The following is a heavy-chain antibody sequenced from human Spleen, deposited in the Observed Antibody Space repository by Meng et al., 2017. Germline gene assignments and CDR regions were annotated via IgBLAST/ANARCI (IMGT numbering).Heavy chain of an antibody. V-gene: IGHV4-34*01. CDR3: VYFWSGYFT. CDR1: GGSLSGYY. Sequence: VQLKRWGAGLLKPSQTLSFTSAAFGGSLSGYYCKWFRQPPGKGLEWIGGSDHFGNTIYNPSLKGRLTISVDTSKNQISLRLSSVIAADTAVYYCVYFWSGYFTSGQGTLVTVSS. CDR2: SDHFGNT. J-gene: IGHJ5*02. D-gene: IGHD3-3*01.